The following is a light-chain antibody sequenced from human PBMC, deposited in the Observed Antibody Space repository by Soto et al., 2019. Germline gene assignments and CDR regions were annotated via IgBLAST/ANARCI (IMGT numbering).Light chain of an antibody. J-gene: IGKJ4*01. V-gene: IGKV3-15*01. Sequence: EIVLTQSPATLSLSPGERATLSCRASQSVSSNLAWYQQKLGQAPRLLIYGASTRATGIPARFSGSGSGREFTLTISSLQSEDFAVYYCQQYNNWPPLTFGGGTKVDIK. CDR2: GAS. CDR1: QSVSSN. CDR3: QQYNNWPPLT.